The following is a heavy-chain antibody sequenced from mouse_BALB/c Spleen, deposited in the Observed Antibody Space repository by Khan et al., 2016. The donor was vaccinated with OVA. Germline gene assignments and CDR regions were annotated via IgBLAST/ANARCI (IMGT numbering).Heavy chain of an antibody. V-gene: IGHV1-7*01. CDR3: ARDRIDY. Sequence: VQLQESGAEQAKPGASVKMSCKTSGYTFSSYWMHWVKQRPGQGLEWIGYINPTSGYTEYNEKFKDKATLSADKSSSTAYMQLTSLTSEDSAVYYCARDRIDYWGQGTTLTASS. CDR1: GYTFSSYW. J-gene: IGHJ2*01. CDR2: INPTSGYT.